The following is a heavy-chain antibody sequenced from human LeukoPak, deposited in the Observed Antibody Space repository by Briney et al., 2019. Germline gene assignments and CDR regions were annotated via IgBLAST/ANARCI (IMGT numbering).Heavy chain of an antibody. CDR3: ARDMDYDSSGYIMPMDL. V-gene: IGHV3-33*01. CDR2: IWYDGSNK. Sequence: GGSLRLSCAASGFTFSSYGMHWVRQAPGKGLEWVAVIWYDGSNKYYADSVKGRFTISRDNSKNTLYLQMDSLRAEDTAVYYCARDMDYDSSGYIMPMDLWGQGTLVTVSS. D-gene: IGHD3-22*01. J-gene: IGHJ5*02. CDR1: GFTFSSYG.